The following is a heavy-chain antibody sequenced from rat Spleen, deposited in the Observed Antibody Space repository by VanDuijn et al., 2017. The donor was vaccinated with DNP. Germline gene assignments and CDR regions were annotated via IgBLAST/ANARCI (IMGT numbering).Heavy chain of an antibody. CDR1: GLNFSDYW. J-gene: IGHJ3*01. V-gene: IGHV4-2*01. CDR3: VTRGTWSDNWFAY. D-gene: IGHD1-11*01. Sequence: EVKLVESGGGLVQPGRSLKPSCAASGLNFSDYWMGWVRQTPGRGLEWMGEIKQDSSVINHNPSLRNRFTISRDNDQNSLYLQMNNLESKDTAIYYCVTRGTWSDNWFAYWGQGTLVTVSS. CDR2: IKQDSSVI.